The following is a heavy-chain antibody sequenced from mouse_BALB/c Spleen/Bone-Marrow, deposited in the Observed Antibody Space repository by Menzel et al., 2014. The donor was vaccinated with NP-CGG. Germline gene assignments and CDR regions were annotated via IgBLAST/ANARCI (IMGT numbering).Heavy chain of an antibody. J-gene: IGHJ2*01. D-gene: IGHD2-10*02. Sequence: EVMLVESGGGLVKLGGSLKLSCAASGFTFSSYYMSWVRQTPEKRLELVAAINNNGGSTYYPDTVKGRFTISRDNAKNTLYLQMSSLKSEDTALYYCARHGGYGNYFDYWGQGTTLTVSS. CDR1: GFTFSSYY. CDR2: INNNGGST. CDR3: ARHGGYGNYFDY. V-gene: IGHV5-6-2*01.